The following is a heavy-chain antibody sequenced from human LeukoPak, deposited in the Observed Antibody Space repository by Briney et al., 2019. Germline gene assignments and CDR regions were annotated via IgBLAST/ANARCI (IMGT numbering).Heavy chain of an antibody. V-gene: IGHV1-69*06. CDR1: GDTFSRYA. Sequence: GASVKVSCKASGDTFSRYALSWVRQAPGQGLEWMGGIFTVFGTTHYAKDLQGRVTITADKSTNTVYMELTSLRSEDTAIYYCARAKVSGSPTFWYFDLWGRGTLVTVSS. D-gene: IGHD3-10*01. J-gene: IGHJ2*01. CDR2: IFTVFGTT. CDR3: ARAKVSGSPTFWYFDL.